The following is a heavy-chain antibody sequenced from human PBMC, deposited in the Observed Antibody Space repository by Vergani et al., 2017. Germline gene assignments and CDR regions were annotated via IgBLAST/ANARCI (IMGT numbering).Heavy chain of an antibody. CDR2: IWYDGSNK. J-gene: IGHJ6*03. Sequence: VQLVESGGGVVQPGRSLRLSCAASGFRFRSYGMNWVRQAPGKGLEWVAVIWYDGSNKYYADSVKGRFTISRDNSQNPVNLQMNSLGVDDTAVYYCAKDLGGCKSISCSYYKDVWGKGTTVTV. V-gene: IGHV3-33*06. CDR1: GFRFRSYG. CDR3: AKDLGGCKSISCSYYKDV. D-gene: IGHD2/OR15-2a*01.